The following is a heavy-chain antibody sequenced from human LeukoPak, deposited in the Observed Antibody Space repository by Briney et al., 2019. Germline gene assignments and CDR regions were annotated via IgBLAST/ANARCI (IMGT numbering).Heavy chain of an antibody. D-gene: IGHD2-15*01. CDR2: IYYSGYT. CDR3: ARRQPGSWWLRHYYYYMDV. V-gene: IGHV4-59*12. Sequence: PSETLSLTCTVSGGSISSYYWSWIRQPPGKGLKWIGNIYYSGYTTYSPSLRSRVTISVDTSKNQFSLKLSSVTAADTAVYYCARRQPGSWWLRHYYYYMDVWGKGTTVTISS. CDR1: GGSISSYY. J-gene: IGHJ6*03.